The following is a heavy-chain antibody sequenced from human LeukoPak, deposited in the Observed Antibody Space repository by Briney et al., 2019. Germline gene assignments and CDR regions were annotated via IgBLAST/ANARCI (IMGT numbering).Heavy chain of an antibody. J-gene: IGHJ4*02. CDR2: ISGSSRVM. D-gene: IGHD3-22*01. CDR3: ARDLDTSGYTFDY. Sequence: PGGSLRLSCAASGFTFNTYSMNWVRQAPGKGLEWVSYISGSSRVMYYADSVKGRFTISRDNAKNSLYLQVNSLRDEDTAMYYCARDLDTSGYTFDYWGQGTLVTVSS. V-gene: IGHV3-48*02. CDR1: GFTFNTYS.